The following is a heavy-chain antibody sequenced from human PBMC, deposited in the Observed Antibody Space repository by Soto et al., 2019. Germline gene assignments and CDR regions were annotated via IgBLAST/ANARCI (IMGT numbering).Heavy chain of an antibody. V-gene: IGHV1-69*04. J-gene: IGHJ3*02. Sequence: SVKVSCKASGGTFSSYTISWVRQAPGQGLERMGRIIPILGIANYAQKFQGRVTITAGKSTRTAYMELSSLRSEDTAVYYCAGDKHDYGDSFDAFDIGGKGKMVTVS. CDR2: IIPILGIA. CDR1: GGTFSSYT. CDR3: AGDKHDYGDSFDAFDI. D-gene: IGHD4-17*01.